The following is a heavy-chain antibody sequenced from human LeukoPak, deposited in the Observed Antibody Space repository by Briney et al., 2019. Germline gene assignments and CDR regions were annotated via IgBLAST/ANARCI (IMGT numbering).Heavy chain of an antibody. D-gene: IGHD6-13*01. V-gene: IGHV4-39*07. CDR2: IYYSGST. Sequence: SETLSLTCTVSGGSISTSNYYWGWIRQPPGKGLEWIGNIYYSGSTYYNPSLKSRVTISIDTSKNQFSLKLSSVTAADTAVYYCANIAAAATLHLNYWGQGTLVTVSS. J-gene: IGHJ4*02. CDR3: ANIAAAATLHLNY. CDR1: GGSISTSNYY.